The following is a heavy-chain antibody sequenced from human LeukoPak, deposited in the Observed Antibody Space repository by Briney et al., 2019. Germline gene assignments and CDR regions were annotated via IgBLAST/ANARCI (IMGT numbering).Heavy chain of an antibody. CDR2: IQQDGSEK. V-gene: IGHV3-7*05. Sequence: PGGSLRLSGAASGFTFSSYWMIWVRQAPGKGLEWVANIQQDGSEKYYVDSVKGRFTISRDNAKNSLYLQMNSLRAEDTAVYYCARNPPRYFNWGQGTLVTVSS. CDR3: ARNPPRYFN. J-gene: IGHJ4*02. D-gene: IGHD1-26*01. CDR1: GFTFSSYW.